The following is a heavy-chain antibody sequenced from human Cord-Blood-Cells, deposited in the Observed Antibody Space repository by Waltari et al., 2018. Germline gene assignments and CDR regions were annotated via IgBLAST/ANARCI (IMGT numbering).Heavy chain of an antibody. Sequence: EVQLLESGGGLVQPGGSLRLSCAASGFPFSSYAMTWVRPAPGKGLEWVSAISGSGGSTYYADSVKGRFTISRDNSKNTLYLQMNSLRAEDTAVYYCAKDGPYNWNYGDYWGQGTLVTVSS. CDR1: GFPFSSYA. D-gene: IGHD1-7*01. CDR3: AKDGPYNWNYGDY. J-gene: IGHJ4*02. CDR2: ISGSGGST. V-gene: IGHV3-23*01.